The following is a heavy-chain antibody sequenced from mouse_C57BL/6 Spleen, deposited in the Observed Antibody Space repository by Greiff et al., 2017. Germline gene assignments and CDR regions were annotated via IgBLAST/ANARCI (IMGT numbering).Heavy chain of an antibody. CDR2: IHPNSGST. J-gene: IGHJ4*01. V-gene: IGHV1-64*01. D-gene: IGHD2-5*01. CDR3: ARWGYSNYDAMDY. CDR1: GYTFTSYW. Sequence: QVQLQQPGAELVKPGASVKLSCKASGYTFTSYWMHWVKQRPGQGLEWIGMIHPNSGSTNYNEKFKSKATLTVDKSSSTAYMQLISLTSEDSAVYYCARWGYSNYDAMDYWGQGTSVTVSS.